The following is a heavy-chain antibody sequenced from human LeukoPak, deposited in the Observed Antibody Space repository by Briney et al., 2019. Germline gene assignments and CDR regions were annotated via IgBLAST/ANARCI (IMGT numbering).Heavy chain of an antibody. CDR3: AKAADQYYYYYFYYMDV. CDR1: GFTFNNYG. V-gene: IGHV3-30*02. J-gene: IGHJ6*03. CDR2: IRYNGNNQ. Sequence: GGSLRLSCAASGFTFNNYGMHWVRQAPGKGLEWVAFIRYNGNNQYYADSVKGRFTISRDNSKNTLYLQMNSLKGDDTAVYYCAKAADQYYYYYFYYMDVWGKGTTVTVSS. D-gene: IGHD2/OR15-2a*01.